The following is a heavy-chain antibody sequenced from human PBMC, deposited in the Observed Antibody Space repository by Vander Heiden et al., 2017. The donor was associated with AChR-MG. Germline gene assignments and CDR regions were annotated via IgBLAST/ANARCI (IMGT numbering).Heavy chain of an antibody. CDR2: IIPIFGTA. CDR3: ARGGCGGSCYWGALDY. Sequence: QVQLVQSGAEVKKPGSSVKVSCKASGGTFSSYAISWVGQAPGQGLEWMGGIIPIFGTANYAQEFQGRVTITADKSTSTAYMELSSLRSEDTAVYYCARGGCGGSCYWGALDYWGQGTLVTVSS. V-gene: IGHV1-69*06. CDR1: GGTFSSYA. J-gene: IGHJ4*02. D-gene: IGHD2-15*01.